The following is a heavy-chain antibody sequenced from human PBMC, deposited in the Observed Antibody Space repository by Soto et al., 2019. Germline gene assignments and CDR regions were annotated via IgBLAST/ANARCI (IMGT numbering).Heavy chain of an antibody. CDR3: ARTHYDYIWGSYRGDYFDY. J-gene: IGHJ4*02. CDR1: GFTFSSYS. D-gene: IGHD3-16*02. V-gene: IGHV3-21*01. Sequence: GGSLRLSCAASGFTFSSYSMNWVRQAPGKGLEWVSSISSSSSYIYYADSVKGRFTISRDNAKNSLYLQMNSLRAEDTAVYYCARTHYDYIWGSYRGDYFDYWGQGTLVTVSS. CDR2: ISSSSSYI.